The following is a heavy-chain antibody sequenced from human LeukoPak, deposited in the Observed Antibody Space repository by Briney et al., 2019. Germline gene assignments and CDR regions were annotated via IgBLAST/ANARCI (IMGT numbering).Heavy chain of an antibody. CDR3: AREGFHGRELFPTFDY. CDR2: INPNSGGT. J-gene: IGHJ4*02. CDR1: GYTFTGYY. Sequence: ASVKVSCKASGYTFTGYYMHWVRQAPGQGLEWMGWINPNSGGTNYAQKFQGRVTMTRDTSTSTVYMELSSLRSEDTAVYYCAREGFHGRELFPTFDYWGQGTLVTVSS. V-gene: IGHV1-2*02. D-gene: IGHD3-10*01.